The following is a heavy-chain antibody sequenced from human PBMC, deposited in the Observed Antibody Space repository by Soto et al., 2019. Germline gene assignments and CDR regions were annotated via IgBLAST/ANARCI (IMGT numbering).Heavy chain of an antibody. D-gene: IGHD3-10*01. CDR2: INPGVGNT. V-gene: IGHV1-3*01. J-gene: IGHJ4*02. Sequence: QVQLVQSGSEVKKPGASVKVSCKAAGYTFSTSTIYWLRQAPGQRLVWMGWINPGVGNTKYSQKFQGRVTITRDTSASTVYMELSSLTSEDTAVYYCARDRGYYGSGRQWGPFDYWGQGPLVTVSS. CDR1: GYTFSTST. CDR3: ARDRGYYGSGRQWGPFDY.